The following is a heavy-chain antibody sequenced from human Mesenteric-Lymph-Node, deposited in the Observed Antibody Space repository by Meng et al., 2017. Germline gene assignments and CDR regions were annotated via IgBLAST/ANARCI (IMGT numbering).Heavy chain of an antibody. CDR3: ARDGLFRDRKSREGFDY. V-gene: IGHV3-30*04. CDR2: ISYDGSNK. D-gene: IGHD5-24*01. J-gene: IGHJ4*02. Sequence: GESLKISCAGSGVTFHNYAMYWVRQAPGKGLEWVALISYDGSNKYYAESVKGRFTMSRDSSNNTLYLQMNSLRSEDTAVYFCARDGLFRDRKSREGFDYWGQGTRVTVSS. CDR1: GVTFHNYA.